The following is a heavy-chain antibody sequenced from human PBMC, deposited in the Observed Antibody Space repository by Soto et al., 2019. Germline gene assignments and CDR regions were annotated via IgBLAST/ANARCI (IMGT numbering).Heavy chain of an antibody. J-gene: IGHJ3*02. D-gene: IGHD5-12*01. CDR2: ISGSGGST. CDR1: GFTFSSYA. CDR3: AKADNGYDDAFDI. Sequence: LGGSLRLSCAASGFTFSSYAMSWVRQAPGKGLEWVSAISGSGGSTYYADSVKGRFTISRDNSKNTLYLQMNSLRAEDTAVYYCAKADNGYDDAFDIWGQGTMVTVSS. V-gene: IGHV3-23*01.